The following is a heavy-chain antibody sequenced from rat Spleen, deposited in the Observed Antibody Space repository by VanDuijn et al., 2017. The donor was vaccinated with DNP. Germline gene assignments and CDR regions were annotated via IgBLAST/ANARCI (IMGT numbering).Heavy chain of an antibody. D-gene: IGHD1-12*03. CDR2: ISASGGST. Sequence: EVQLVESGGGLVQPGRSLKLSCAASGFTFSTFPMAWVRQSATKGLEWVATISASGGSTYYRDSVKGRFTISRVNAQSTLYLQMTSLRSEDTAAYYCTTWGWLLGLDAWGQGTSVTVSS. CDR3: TTWGWLLGLDA. J-gene: IGHJ4*01. V-gene: IGHV5-46*01. CDR1: GFTFSTFP.